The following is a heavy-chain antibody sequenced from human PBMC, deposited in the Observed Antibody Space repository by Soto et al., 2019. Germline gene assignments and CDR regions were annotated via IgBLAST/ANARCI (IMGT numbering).Heavy chain of an antibody. CDR1: GYTFTNYY. V-gene: IGHV1-46*01. Sequence: QVQLVQSGAEVKKPGAAVKVSCKASGYTFTNYYMHWVRQAPGQGLEWMGIIDPSGTSTSNAQKFQGRVTLTSDTSTSTVYMELSSLSSDNTAVYYCATITMIRGALYYSSGMDVWGQGTTVTVSS. D-gene: IGHD3-10*01. CDR3: ATITMIRGALYYSSGMDV. J-gene: IGHJ6*02. CDR2: IDPSGTST.